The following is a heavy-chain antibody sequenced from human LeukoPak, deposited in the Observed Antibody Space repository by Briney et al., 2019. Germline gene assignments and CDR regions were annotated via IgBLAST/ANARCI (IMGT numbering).Heavy chain of an antibody. CDR1: GFTFSTHG. Sequence: SGGSLRLSCAASGFTFSTHGMSWVRQSPGKGLEWVSTISGDRTNTHYADSVKVRFSISRDNSRNTLYLQMNSLTVEDTALYYCAHDAGPTGNPFFDYWGQGTLVTVSS. D-gene: IGHD4-11*01. J-gene: IGHJ4*02. CDR3: AHDAGPTGNPFFDY. CDR2: ISGDRTNT. V-gene: IGHV3-23*01.